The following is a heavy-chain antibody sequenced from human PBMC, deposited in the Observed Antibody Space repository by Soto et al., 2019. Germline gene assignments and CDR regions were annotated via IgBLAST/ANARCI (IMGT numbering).Heavy chain of an antibody. CDR2: ISYDGNNK. CDR3: ARFRSDRPFDY. CDR1: GLTFSRYT. J-gene: IGHJ4*02. Sequence: QVQLVESGGGVVQPGRSLRLSCAASGLTFSRYTLHWVRQAPGKGLEWVAVISYDGNNKYYADSVKGRFTISRDNSKNTLSLQMNSLRPEYTAVYYCARFRSDRPFDYWGQGTLVTVSS. V-gene: IGHV3-30-3*01.